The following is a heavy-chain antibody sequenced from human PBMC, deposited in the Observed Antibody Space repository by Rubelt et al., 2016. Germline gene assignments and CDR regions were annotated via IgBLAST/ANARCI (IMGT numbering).Heavy chain of an antibody. V-gene: IGHV5-51*01. J-gene: IGHJ4*02. CDR3: ARHPDSGSYGVDY. CDR2: IYPGDSDT. Sequence: IEWMGIIYPGDSDTRYSPSFQGQVPISADKSISTAYLQWSSLKASDTAMYYCARHPDSGSYGVDYWGQGTLVTVSS. D-gene: IGHD1-26*01.